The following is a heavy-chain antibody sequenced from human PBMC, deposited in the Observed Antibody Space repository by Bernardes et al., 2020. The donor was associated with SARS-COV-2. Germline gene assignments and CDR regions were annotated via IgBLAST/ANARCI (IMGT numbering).Heavy chain of an antibody. Sequence: SKTLYLSCTVSGGSISAYYWIWFRQLPGKGLEWIGYLYYTGSTNYNPSLHSRVTISVDTSKNQFSLKLSSVTAADTAVYYCARGFDYWGQGILVTVSS. CDR1: GGSISAYY. CDR3: ARGFDY. CDR2: LYYTGST. V-gene: IGHV4-59*01. J-gene: IGHJ4*02.